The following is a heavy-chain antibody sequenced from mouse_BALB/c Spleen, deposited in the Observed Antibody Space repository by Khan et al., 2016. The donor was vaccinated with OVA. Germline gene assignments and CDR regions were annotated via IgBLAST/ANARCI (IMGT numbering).Heavy chain of an antibody. Sequence: VQLKESGSGLVAPSQSLSITCTVSGFSLSRYNIHWVRQPPGKGLEWLGMIWGGGGTDYNSTLKIRLSISKDNSKSQVFLKMNSLQTDDTAIYFCARAYYRYDGYYAMDYWGQGTSVTVSS. D-gene: IGHD2-14*01. J-gene: IGHJ4*01. CDR1: GFSLSRYN. V-gene: IGHV2-6-4*01. CDR2: IWGGGGT. CDR3: ARAYYRYDGYYAMDY.